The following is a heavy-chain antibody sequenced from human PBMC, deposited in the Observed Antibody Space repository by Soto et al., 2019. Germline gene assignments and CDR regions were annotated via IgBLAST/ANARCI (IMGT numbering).Heavy chain of an antibody. D-gene: IGHD3-22*01. CDR3: AKDTYYYSSSGYYVFDY. V-gene: IGHV3-30*18. CDR1: GFSFRTHC. Sequence: GGAPRLSLAAPGFSFRTHCIPRVPPAPGKGLEWVAAISHDGSNKYYVDSVKGRFTISRDSSKNTLYLEMNSLRAEDTAVNFCAKDTYYYSSSGYYVFDYWGQGTLVTVSS. J-gene: IGHJ4*02. CDR2: ISHDGSNK.